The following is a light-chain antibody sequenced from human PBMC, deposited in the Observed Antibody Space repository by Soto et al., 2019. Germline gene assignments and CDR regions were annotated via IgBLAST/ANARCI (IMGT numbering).Light chain of an antibody. CDR2: AAS. Sequence: DIPMTQSPSSLSASVGDRVTITCRVSQGISNYLAWYQQKPGKVPKLLIYAASTLQSGVPSRFSGSGSGTDFTLTISSLQPEDVATYYCQKYNSAPAFGQGTKVEIK. CDR1: QGISNY. V-gene: IGKV1-27*01. J-gene: IGKJ1*01. CDR3: QKYNSAPA.